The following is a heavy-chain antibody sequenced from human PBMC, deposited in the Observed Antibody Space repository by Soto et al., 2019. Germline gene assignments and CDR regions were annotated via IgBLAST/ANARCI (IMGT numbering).Heavy chain of an antibody. V-gene: IGHV3-30*18. D-gene: IGHD2-2*01. CDR3: AKARRYCSSTSCIRNWFDP. CDR1: GFTFSSYG. J-gene: IGHJ5*02. CDR2: ISYDGSNK. Sequence: QVQLVESGGGVVQPGRSLRLSCAASGFTFSSYGMHWVRQAPGKGLEWVAVISYDGSNKYYADSVKGRFTISRDNSKNTLYLKRNSLRAEDTAVYYCAKARRYCSSTSCIRNWFDPWGQGTLVTVSS.